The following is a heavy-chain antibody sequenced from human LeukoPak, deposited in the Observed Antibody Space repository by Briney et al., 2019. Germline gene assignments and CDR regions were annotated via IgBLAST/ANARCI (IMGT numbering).Heavy chain of an antibody. V-gene: IGHV3-74*01. Sequence: PGGSLRLSCAASGFTLSDYWMHWVRHGTGKGLVWVSRINPDGSSTNDADFVRGRFTISRDNAKNTLNLQMNSLRAEDTAVYYCVRSTAVLPFDYWGQGIPVTVSS. CDR1: GFTLSDYW. CDR3: VRSTAVLPFDY. J-gene: IGHJ4*02. D-gene: IGHD6-6*01. CDR2: INPDGSST.